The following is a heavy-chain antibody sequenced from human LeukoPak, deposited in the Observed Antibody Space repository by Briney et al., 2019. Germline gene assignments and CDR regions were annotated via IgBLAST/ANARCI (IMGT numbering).Heavy chain of an antibody. D-gene: IGHD5-24*01. CDR3: ASWRWLQSDVDY. CDR1: GFTFSNCA. Sequence: GGSLRLSCAASGFTFSNCAMSWVRQAPGKGLEWVANIKQDGSEKYYVDSVKGRFTISRDNAKNSLYLQMNSLRAEDTAVYYCASWRWLQSDVDYWGQGTLVTVSS. V-gene: IGHV3-7*01. CDR2: IKQDGSEK. J-gene: IGHJ4*02.